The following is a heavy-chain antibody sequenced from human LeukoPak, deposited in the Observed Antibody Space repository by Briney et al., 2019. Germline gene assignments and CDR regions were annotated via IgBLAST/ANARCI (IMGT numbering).Heavy chain of an antibody. CDR1: GFTFSKFG. D-gene: IGHD4-17*01. V-gene: IGHV3-23*01. CDR3: ARDPNGDYIGAFDF. Sequence: GGSLRLSCAASGFTFSKFGMTWVRQAPGKGLEWVSSISGSGGSTNYADALEGRFTSSRDNSKNTLYLQMNSLRAEDTAVYYCARDPNGDYIGAFDFLGQGTVVTVSS. J-gene: IGHJ3*01. CDR2: ISGSGGST.